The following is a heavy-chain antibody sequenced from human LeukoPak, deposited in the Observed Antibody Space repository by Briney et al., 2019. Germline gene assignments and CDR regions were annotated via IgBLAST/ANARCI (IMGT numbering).Heavy chain of an antibody. V-gene: IGHV1-2*02. Sequence: GASVKVSCKASGYTFTGYYMHWVRQAPGQGLEWMGWINPNSGGTNYAQKFQGRVTITRDTSISTAYMELSRLRSDDTAVYYCAREPDIVVVPAAMRWFDPWGQGTLVTVSS. CDR1: GYTFTGYY. D-gene: IGHD2-2*01. CDR2: INPNSGGT. CDR3: AREPDIVVVPAAMRWFDP. J-gene: IGHJ5*02.